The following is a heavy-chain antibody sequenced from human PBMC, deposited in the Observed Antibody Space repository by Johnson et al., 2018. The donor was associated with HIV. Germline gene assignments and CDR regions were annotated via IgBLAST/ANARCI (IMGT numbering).Heavy chain of an antibody. D-gene: IGHD5-18*01. CDR1: GLTVSSNF. CDR2: IYSGGST. J-gene: IGHJ3*02. Sequence: VQLVESGGGLIQPGGSLRLSCAASGLTVSSNFMTWVRQAPGKGLEWVSVIYSGGSTYSEDSVKGRVTISRANSKNTLYLQMNSVRVEDTAVYYCARVEYSYGNSHGFDIWGQGTMVTVSS. V-gene: IGHV3-53*01. CDR3: ARVEYSYGNSHGFDI.